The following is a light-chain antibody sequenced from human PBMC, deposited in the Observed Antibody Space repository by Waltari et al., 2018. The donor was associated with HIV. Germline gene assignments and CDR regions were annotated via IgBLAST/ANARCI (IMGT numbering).Light chain of an antibody. V-gene: IGKV1-27*01. CDR2: RAS. Sequence: DIQMTPSPSSLSASVGDRVTITCRASQGIRNYLAWYQQKPGKVPELLIYRASTLQSGVPSRFSGSGSGTDFTLTISSLQPEDVATYYCQKYNSAPPFTFGPGTKVDIK. CDR3: QKYNSAPPFT. CDR1: QGIRNY. J-gene: IGKJ3*01.